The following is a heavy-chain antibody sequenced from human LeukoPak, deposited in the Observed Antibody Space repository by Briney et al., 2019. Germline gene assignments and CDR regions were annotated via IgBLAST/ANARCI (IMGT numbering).Heavy chain of an antibody. Sequence: PGGSLRLSCAASGFTFSSYGMHWVRQAPGKGLEWVAVISSDGSKKYYADSVKGRFTISRDNSKNTLSLQVSSLRAEDTAVYYCAKDRYSYAFEYSDSWGQGTLVTVSS. D-gene: IGHD5-18*01. CDR1: GFTFSSYG. CDR2: ISSDGSKK. V-gene: IGHV3-30*18. J-gene: IGHJ4*02. CDR3: AKDRYSYAFEYSDS.